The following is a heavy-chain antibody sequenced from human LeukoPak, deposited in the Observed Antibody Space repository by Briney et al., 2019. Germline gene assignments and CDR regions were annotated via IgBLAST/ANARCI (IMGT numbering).Heavy chain of an antibody. Sequence: GGSLRLSCAASGFAFSSFGMHWVRHAPGKGLVWVSRISDGGSTTTYADSVKGRFTISRDNAKNTLYLQMNGLRAEDTAVYYCSSSAYYDGSGNYYDYWGQGTLVTVSS. CDR1: GFAFSSFG. CDR3: SSSAYYDGSGNYYDY. CDR2: ISDGGSTT. J-gene: IGHJ4*02. V-gene: IGHV3-74*01. D-gene: IGHD3-22*01.